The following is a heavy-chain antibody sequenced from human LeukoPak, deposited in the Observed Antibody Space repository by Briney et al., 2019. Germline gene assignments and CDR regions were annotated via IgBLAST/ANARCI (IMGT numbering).Heavy chain of an antibody. CDR2: ISYDGSNK. CDR3: ARDFWSSSFFDY. J-gene: IGHJ4*02. V-gene: IGHV3-30-3*01. Sequence: GGSLRLSCAASGFIFSSYAMHWVRQAPGKGLEWVAVISYDGSNKYYADSVKGRFTISRDNSKNTLYLQMNSLRAEDTAVYYCARDFWSSSFFDYWGQGTLVTVSS. D-gene: IGHD6-13*01. CDR1: GFIFSSYA.